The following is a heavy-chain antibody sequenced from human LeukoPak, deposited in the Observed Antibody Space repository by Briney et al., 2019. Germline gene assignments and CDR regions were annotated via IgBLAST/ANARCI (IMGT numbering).Heavy chain of an antibody. CDR1: GGSISSYY. J-gene: IGHJ4*01. CDR2: IYYSGST. Sequence: PSETLSLTCTVSGGSISSYYWSWIRQPPGKGLEWIGYIYYSGSTNYNPSLKSRVTISVDTSKNQFSLKLSSVTAADTAVYYCARQSRGIIDYWGQEPWSPSPQ. D-gene: IGHD1-14*01. CDR3: ARQSRGIIDY. V-gene: IGHV4-59*08.